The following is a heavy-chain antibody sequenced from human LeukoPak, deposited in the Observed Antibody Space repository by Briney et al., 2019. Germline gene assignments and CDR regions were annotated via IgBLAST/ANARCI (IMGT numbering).Heavy chain of an antibody. V-gene: IGHV3-23*01. CDR2: ISGSGGST. CDR1: GFTFSNYA. J-gene: IGHJ6*02. D-gene: IGHD2-2*01. Sequence: GGSLRLSCAPSGFTFSNYAMSWVRQAPGKGLEWVSAISGSGGSTYYADSVKGRFTISRDNSKNTLYLQMTSLRAEDSAVYYCARYCTSTSCADSSYYGMDVWGQGTTVTVSS. CDR3: ARYCTSTSCADSSYYGMDV.